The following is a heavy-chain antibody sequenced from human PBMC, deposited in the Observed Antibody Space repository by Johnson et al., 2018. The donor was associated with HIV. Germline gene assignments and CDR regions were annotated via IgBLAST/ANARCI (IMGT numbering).Heavy chain of an antibody. CDR1: GFTFSDYY. V-gene: IGHV3-11*01. J-gene: IGHJ3*02. CDR2: ISSSGSTI. CDR3: ARGAVGGTTYAFDI. D-gene: IGHD1-26*01. Sequence: QVQLVESGGGLVKPGGSLRLSCAASGFTFSDYYMSWIRQAPGKGLEWVSYISSSGSTIYYADSVKGRFTISRANSNNTLYLQLNSLRAEDTALYYCARGAVGGTTYAFDIWGQGTMVTVSS.